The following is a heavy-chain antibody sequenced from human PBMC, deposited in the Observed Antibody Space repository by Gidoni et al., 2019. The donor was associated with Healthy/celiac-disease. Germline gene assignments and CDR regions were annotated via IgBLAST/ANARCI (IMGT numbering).Heavy chain of an antibody. J-gene: IGHJ3*02. CDR2: IIPIFGTA. Sequence: QVQLLQSGAEVKKPGSSVKVSCKASGGTFSSYAISWVRQAPGQGLEWMGGIIPIFGTANYAQKFQGRVTITADESTSTAYMELSSLRSEDTAVYYCAAGYCSSTSCYFAFDIWGQGTMVTVSS. D-gene: IGHD2-2*03. CDR1: GGTFSSYA. V-gene: IGHV1-69*01. CDR3: AAGYCSSTSCYFAFDI.